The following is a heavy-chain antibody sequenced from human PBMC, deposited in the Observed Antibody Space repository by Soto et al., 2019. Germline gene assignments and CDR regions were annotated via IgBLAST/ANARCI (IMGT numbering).Heavy chain of an antibody. Sequence: GASVKVSCKASGGTFSSYAISWVRQAPGQGLEWMGGIIPIFGTANYAQKFQGRVTITADESTSTAYMELSSLRSEDTAVYYCARGNYGESGMDVWGQGTTVTVSS. CDR1: GGTFSSYA. CDR3: ARGNYGESGMDV. D-gene: IGHD1-7*01. J-gene: IGHJ6*02. V-gene: IGHV1-69*13. CDR2: IIPIFGTA.